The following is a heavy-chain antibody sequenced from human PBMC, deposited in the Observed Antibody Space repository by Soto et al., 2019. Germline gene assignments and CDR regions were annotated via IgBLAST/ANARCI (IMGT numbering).Heavy chain of an antibody. D-gene: IGHD6-19*01. Sequence: GGSLRLSCAASGFTFSSYGMHWVRQAPGKGLEWVAVISYDGSNKYYADSVKGRFTISRDNSKNTLYLQMNSLRAEDTAVYYCAKALGVAGDYNWFDPWGQGTLVTVSS. J-gene: IGHJ5*02. V-gene: IGHV3-30*18. CDR1: GFTFSSYG. CDR3: AKALGVAGDYNWFDP. CDR2: ISYDGSNK.